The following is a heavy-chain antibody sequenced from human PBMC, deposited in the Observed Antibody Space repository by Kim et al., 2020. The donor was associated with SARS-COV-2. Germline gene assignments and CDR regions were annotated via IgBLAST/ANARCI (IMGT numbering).Heavy chain of an antibody. CDR3: TTVYFVGYSYEARDY. Sequence: GGSLRLSCAASGFTFSNAWMSWVRQAPGKGLEWVGRIKSKTDGGTTDYAAPVKGRFTISRDDSKNTLYLQMNSLKTEDTAVYYCTTVYFVGYSYEARDYWGQGTLVTVSS. V-gene: IGHV3-15*01. J-gene: IGHJ4*02. D-gene: IGHD5-18*01. CDR2: IKSKTDGGTT. CDR1: GFTFSNAW.